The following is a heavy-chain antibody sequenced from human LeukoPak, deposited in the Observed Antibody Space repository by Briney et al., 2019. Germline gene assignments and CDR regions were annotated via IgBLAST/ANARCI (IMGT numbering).Heavy chain of an antibody. Sequence: SETLSLTCTVSGGSISSYYWSWIRQPPGKGLEWIGFIYYSGSTNDNPSLRSRVTISVDTSKKQFSLKLSSVTAADTAVYYCARGESPNYYFDYWGQGILSPSPQ. J-gene: IGHJ4*02. CDR1: GGSISSYY. D-gene: IGHD3-10*01. CDR2: IYYSGST. CDR3: ARGESPNYYFDY. V-gene: IGHV4-59*01.